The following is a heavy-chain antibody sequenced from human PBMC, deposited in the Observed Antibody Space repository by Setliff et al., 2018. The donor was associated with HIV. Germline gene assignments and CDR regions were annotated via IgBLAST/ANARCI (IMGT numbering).Heavy chain of an antibody. Sequence: LSLTCAVYGGSFSGYYWSWIRQPPGKGLEWIGEINHSGSTNYNMSLWSRVTISLDASRNQFSLKLSSVTAADTAVYYCARRSLDSGVDYWGQGTLVTVS. CDR1: GGSFSGYY. V-gene: IGHV4-34*01. D-gene: IGHD3-3*01. J-gene: IGHJ4*02. CDR3: ARRSLDSGVDY. CDR2: INHSGST.